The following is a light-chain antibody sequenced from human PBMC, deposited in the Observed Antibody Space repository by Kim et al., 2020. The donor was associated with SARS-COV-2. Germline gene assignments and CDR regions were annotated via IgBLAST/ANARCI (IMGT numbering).Light chain of an antibody. J-gene: IGKJ1*01. CDR3: LQYDNWPPWT. CDR2: GAS. CDR1: QSVSRN. Sequence: EIVMTQSPPTLSVSPGERATLSCRASQSVSRNLAWYQQKRGQAPRLLIYGASTRATGIPARFSGSGSGTDFTLTISSLQSEDFAVYYCLQYDNWPPWTFGHGTKVDIK. V-gene: IGKV3-15*01.